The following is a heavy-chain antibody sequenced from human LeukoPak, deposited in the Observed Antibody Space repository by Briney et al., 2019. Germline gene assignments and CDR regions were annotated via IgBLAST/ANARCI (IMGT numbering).Heavy chain of an antibody. V-gene: IGHV3-21*01. J-gene: IGHJ3*02. CDR3: ARATRGVVVTHAFDI. D-gene: IGHD2-15*01. Sequence: GGSLRLSCAASGFTFSSYSMNWVRQAPGKGLEWVSSISSSSSYIYYADSVKGRFPISRDNAKNSLYLQMNSLRAEDTAVYYCARATRGVVVTHAFDIWGQGTMVTVSS. CDR2: ISSSSSYI. CDR1: GFTFSSYS.